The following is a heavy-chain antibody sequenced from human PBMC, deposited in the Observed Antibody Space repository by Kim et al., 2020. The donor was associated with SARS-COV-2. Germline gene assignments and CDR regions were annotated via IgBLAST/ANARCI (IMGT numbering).Heavy chain of an antibody. D-gene: IGHD4-4*01. CDR3: ARGVYSNYVGYWFDP. J-gene: IGHJ5*02. V-gene: IGHV4-31*02. Sequence: PSLKSRVTISVDTSKNQFSLKLSSVTAADTAVYYSARGVYSNYVGYWFDPWGQGTLVTVSS.